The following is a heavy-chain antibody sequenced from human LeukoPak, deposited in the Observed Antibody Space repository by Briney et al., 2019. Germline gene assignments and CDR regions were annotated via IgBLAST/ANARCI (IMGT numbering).Heavy chain of an antibody. D-gene: IGHD6-13*01. J-gene: IGHJ5*02. CDR3: ARAQTYSTPGRFEP. CDR1: GYTFISYA. Sequence: ASVKVSCKASGYTFISYAMNWVRQAPGQGLEWMGWINTNTGNPTYAQGFTGRFVFSLDTSVSTAYLEISSLKAEDTAVYYCARAQTYSTPGRFEPWGQRTLVTVSS. CDR2: INTNTGNP. V-gene: IGHV7-4-1*02.